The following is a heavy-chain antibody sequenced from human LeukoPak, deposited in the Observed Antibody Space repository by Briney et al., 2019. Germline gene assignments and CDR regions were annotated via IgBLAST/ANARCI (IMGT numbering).Heavy chain of an antibody. Sequence: GGSLRLSCAASGFTFPNYVMSWVRQAPGKGLEWVSGISGSGGNTYYADSVKGRFTISRDNSKNTLYLQMNSLRAEDAAVYYCARLHYDILTGYRNLDVWGQGTTVTVSS. V-gene: IGHV3-23*01. D-gene: IGHD3-9*01. CDR3: ARLHYDILTGYRNLDV. CDR2: ISGSGGNT. J-gene: IGHJ6*02. CDR1: GFTFPNYV.